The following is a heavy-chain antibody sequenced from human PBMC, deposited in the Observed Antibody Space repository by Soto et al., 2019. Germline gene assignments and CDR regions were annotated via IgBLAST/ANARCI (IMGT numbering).Heavy chain of an antibody. CDR1: GYTLTELS. Sequence: ASVKVSGKVSGYTLTELSMHWVRQAPGKGLEWMGGFDPEDGETIYAQKFQGRVTMTEDTSTDTAYMELSSLRSEDTAVYYCAVFPTPANYYGSGSYYNDWGQGTLVIVSS. V-gene: IGHV1-24*01. CDR3: AVFPTPANYYGSGSYYND. CDR2: FDPEDGET. D-gene: IGHD3-10*01. J-gene: IGHJ4*02.